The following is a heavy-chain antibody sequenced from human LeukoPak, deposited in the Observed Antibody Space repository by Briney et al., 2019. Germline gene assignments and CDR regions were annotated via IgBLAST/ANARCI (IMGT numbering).Heavy chain of an antibody. CDR2: IYYSGST. J-gene: IGHJ4*02. Sequence: SETLSLTCTVSGGSISSSSYYWGWIRQPPGKGLEWIGSIYYSGSTYYNPSLKSRVTISVDTSKNQFSLKLSSVTAADTAVYYCARDMPLYDSSGYYYDYWGQGTLVTVSS. CDR3: ARDMPLYDSSGYYYDY. V-gene: IGHV4-39*07. D-gene: IGHD3-22*01. CDR1: GGSISSSSYY.